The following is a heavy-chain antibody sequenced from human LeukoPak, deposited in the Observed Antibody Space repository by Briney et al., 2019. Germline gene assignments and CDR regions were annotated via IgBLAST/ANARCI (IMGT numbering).Heavy chain of an antibody. D-gene: IGHD3-22*01. CDR1: GGSISNYY. J-gene: IGHJ5*02. Sequence: SETLSLTCTVSGGSISNYYWTWIRQPAGKGLEWIGRIYTSGSTNYNPSHKSRVTMSVDTSNNQLSLKLSSVTAADTAVYYCARASAGYWFDPWGQGTLVTVSS. CDR3: ARASAGYWFDP. V-gene: IGHV4-4*07. CDR2: IYTSGST.